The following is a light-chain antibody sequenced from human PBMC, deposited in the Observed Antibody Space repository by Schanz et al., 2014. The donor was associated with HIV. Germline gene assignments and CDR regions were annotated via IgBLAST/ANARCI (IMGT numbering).Light chain of an antibody. J-gene: IGLJ3*02. CDR2: NSY. Sequence: QSVLTQPPSASGTPGQRVTISCSVSRSNIGSNAVNWLQQLPGTAPKLLIYNSYHRPSGVPDRFSGSQSGTSASLAISGLQSEDESDYYCAAWDDSLNGWVFGGGTKLTVL. CDR3: AAWDDSLNGWV. CDR1: RSNIGSNA. V-gene: IGLV1-44*01.